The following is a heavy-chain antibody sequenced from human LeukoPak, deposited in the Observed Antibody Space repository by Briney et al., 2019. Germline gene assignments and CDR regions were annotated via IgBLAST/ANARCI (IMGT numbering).Heavy chain of an antibody. Sequence: SGTLSLTCAVSGGSISSSNWWSWVRQSPGKGLEWIGEIYHSGITNYNPSLKSRVTMSVDKSKNQFSLKLSSVTAADTAVYYCARGLYCSSTSCYDFDYWGQGTLVTVPS. CDR2: IYHSGIT. V-gene: IGHV4-4*02. CDR1: GGSISSSNW. D-gene: IGHD2-2*01. J-gene: IGHJ4*02. CDR3: ARGLYCSSTSCYDFDY.